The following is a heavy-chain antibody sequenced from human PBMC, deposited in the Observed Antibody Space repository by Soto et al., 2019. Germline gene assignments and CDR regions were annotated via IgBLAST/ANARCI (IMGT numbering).Heavy chain of an antibody. Sequence: PSETLSLTSTISGGSVSSYQWSWIRQPPGKGLEWIGLTSYSGNTVYNPSLKSRVAFSVDTSKNHFSLTLTSVTAADTAVYYCARDGVGPFDYWGQGTLVTVSS. J-gene: IGHJ4*02. CDR3: ARDGVGPFDY. V-gene: IGHV4-59*02. D-gene: IGHD1-26*01. CDR1: GGSVSSYQ. CDR2: TSYSGNT.